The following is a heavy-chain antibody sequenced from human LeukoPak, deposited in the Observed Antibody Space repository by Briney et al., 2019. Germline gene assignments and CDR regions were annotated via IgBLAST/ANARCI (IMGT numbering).Heavy chain of an antibody. CDR2: ISAYNGNT. CDR3: ARDKGFLELRDYYYYGMDV. Sequence: GASVKVSCKASGYTFTSYGISWVRQAPGQGLEWMGWISAYNGNTNYAQKLQGRVTMTTDTSTSTAYMELRSLRSDDTAVYYCARDKGFLELRDYYYYGMDVWGQGTTVTVSS. J-gene: IGHJ6*02. CDR1: GYTFTSYG. D-gene: IGHD3-3*01. V-gene: IGHV1-18*01.